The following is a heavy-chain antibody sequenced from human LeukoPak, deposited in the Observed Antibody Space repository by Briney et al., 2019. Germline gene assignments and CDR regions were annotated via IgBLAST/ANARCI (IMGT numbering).Heavy chain of an antibody. Sequence: GGSVRLSCTASGFMFSRLGMQWVRQAPGEGLEWVAMIWHDGSVEEYADSVKGRFTISRDNSQNTLYLQMNSLRDDDTAVYYCAKEGDQFRGYLDAWGKGTTVTVSS. CDR3: AKEGDQFRGYLDA. J-gene: IGHJ6*03. V-gene: IGHV3-33*06. CDR2: IWHDGSVE. CDR1: GFMFSRLG. D-gene: IGHD3-16*01.